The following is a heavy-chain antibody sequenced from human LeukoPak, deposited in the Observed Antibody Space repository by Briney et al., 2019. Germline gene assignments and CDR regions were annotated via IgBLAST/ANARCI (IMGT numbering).Heavy chain of an antibody. D-gene: IGHD1-7*01. CDR1: GFTFSSYW. J-gene: IGHJ6*03. CDR2: IKQDGSEK. Sequence: PGGSLRLSCAASGFTFSSYWVSRVRQAPGKGLEWVANIKQDGSEKYYVDSVKGRFTISRDNAKNSLYLQMNSLRAEDTAVYYCARKRYNWIYAGDYYYMDVWGKGTTVTVSS. CDR3: ARKRYNWIYAGDYYYMDV. V-gene: IGHV3-7*01.